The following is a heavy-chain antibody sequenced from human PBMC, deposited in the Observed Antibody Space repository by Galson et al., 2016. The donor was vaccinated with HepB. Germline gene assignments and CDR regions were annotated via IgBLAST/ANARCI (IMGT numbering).Heavy chain of an antibody. V-gene: IGHV5-10-1*01. CDR1: GYSFTSYW. CDR3: ARHDSSTWYSAFDI. Sequence: QSGAEVKKPGESLKISCKGSGYSFTSYWIGWVRQMPGKGLEWMGRIDPSDSNINYSPSFQGHVTISTDKSISTAYLQWSSLKASDTAMYYCARHDSSTWYSAFDIWGQGTMVTVSS. J-gene: IGHJ3*02. CDR2: IDPSDSNI. D-gene: IGHD6-13*01.